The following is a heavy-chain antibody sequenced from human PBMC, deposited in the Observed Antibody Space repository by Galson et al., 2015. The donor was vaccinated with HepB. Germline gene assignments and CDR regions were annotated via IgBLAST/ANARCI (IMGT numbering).Heavy chain of an antibody. Sequence: LRLSCAASGFIFSTYDMHWVRQVAGKGLEWVSAIGTASDTYYSDSVRGRFTISRENAKNSLYLQMNSLRVGDTAVYYCVRGSSPYWGQGTLVTVSS. CDR2: IGTASDT. V-gene: IGHV3-13*04. CDR3: VRGSSPY. J-gene: IGHJ4*02. CDR1: GFIFSTYD. D-gene: IGHD6-19*01.